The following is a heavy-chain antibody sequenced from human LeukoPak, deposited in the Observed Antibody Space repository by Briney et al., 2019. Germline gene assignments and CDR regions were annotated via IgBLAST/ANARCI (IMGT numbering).Heavy chain of an antibody. CDR3: AKDHSPWGIPPYDAFDI. J-gene: IGHJ3*02. CDR1: GFTFDDYA. D-gene: IGHD3-16*01. CDR2: ISWNSGSI. Sequence: PGGSLRLSCAASGFTFDDYAMHWVRQAPGKGLEGVSGISWNSGSIGYADSVKGRFTISRDNAKNSLYLQMNSLRAEDTALYYCAKDHSPWGIPPYDAFDIWGQGTMVTVSS. V-gene: IGHV3-9*01.